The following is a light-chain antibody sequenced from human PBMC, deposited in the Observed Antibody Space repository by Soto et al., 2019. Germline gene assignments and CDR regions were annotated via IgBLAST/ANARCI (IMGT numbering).Light chain of an antibody. CDR1: QYVXTR. J-gene: IGKJ1*01. V-gene: IGKV3-11*01. CDR2: LTS. Sequence: DIGLTQSPSTLSLYRGERVTLSCRASQYVXTRLGWYKDRPGQAPRLLXYLTSIAAAGIPARFSASGSGTDFTLTISDVQPEDFALYYCHHRQSWSRTFGQGTKVDIK. CDR3: HHRQSWSRT.